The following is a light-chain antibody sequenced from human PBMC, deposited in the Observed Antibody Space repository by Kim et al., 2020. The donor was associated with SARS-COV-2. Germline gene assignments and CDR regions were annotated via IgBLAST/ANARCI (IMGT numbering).Light chain of an antibody. V-gene: IGLV3-25*03. CDR1: ALPNQY. J-gene: IGLJ3*02. CDR2: KDT. Sequence: SYELTQPPSVSVSPGQTARITCSGDALPNQYAYWYQQKPGQAPVVVIYKDTERPSGIPERFSGSSSGTIVTLTIRGVQAEDEADYYCQSADSSGTWVFGGGTQLTVL. CDR3: QSADSSGTWV.